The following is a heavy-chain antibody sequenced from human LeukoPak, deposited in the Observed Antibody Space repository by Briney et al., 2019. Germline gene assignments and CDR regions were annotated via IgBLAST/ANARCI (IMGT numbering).Heavy chain of an antibody. V-gene: IGHV4-59*12. J-gene: IGHJ4*02. CDR3: VRSGTEDY. D-gene: IGHD6-13*01. CDR2: IYYSGST. CDR1: GGSISSYY. Sequence: SETLSLTCTVSGGSISSYYWSWIRQPPGKGLEWIGYIYYSGSTTYNPSLKSRVTISVDKSKNQFSLKLSSVTAADTAVYYCVRSGTEDYWGQGTLVTVSS.